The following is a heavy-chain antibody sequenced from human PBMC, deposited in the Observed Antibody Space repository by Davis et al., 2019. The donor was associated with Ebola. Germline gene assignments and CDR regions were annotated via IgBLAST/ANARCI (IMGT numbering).Heavy chain of an antibody. Sequence: KVSCKSSGYKFTNYWIGWVRQMPGKGLEWMGIIYPADSQTTYSPPFEGQVTISVDKSISTAYLQWSGLKASDTAMYYCASLRRTITGMDDAFDIWGQGTMVTVSS. CDR1: GYKFTNYW. D-gene: IGHD1-20*01. V-gene: IGHV5-51*01. CDR3: ASLRRTITGMDDAFDI. CDR2: IYPADSQT. J-gene: IGHJ3*02.